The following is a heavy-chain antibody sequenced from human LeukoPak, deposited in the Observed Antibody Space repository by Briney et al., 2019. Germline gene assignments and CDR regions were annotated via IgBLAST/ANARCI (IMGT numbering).Heavy chain of an antibody. CDR1: GFTFSSYS. CDR3: AREGMVAANLYYYYYMDV. Sequence: GGSLRLSCAASGFTFSSYSMNWVRQAPGTGLERVSSISSSCSYIYYADSVKGRFTISRDNAKNSLYLQMNSLRAEDTAVYYCAREGMVAANLYYYYYMDVWGKGTTVTVSS. V-gene: IGHV3-21*01. D-gene: IGHD2-15*01. J-gene: IGHJ6*03. CDR2: ISSSCSYI.